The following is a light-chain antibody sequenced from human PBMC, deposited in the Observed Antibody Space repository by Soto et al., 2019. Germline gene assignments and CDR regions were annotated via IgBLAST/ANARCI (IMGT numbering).Light chain of an antibody. CDR2: GVS. V-gene: IGLV2-14*03. Sequence: QSALTQPASVSGSPGQSITISCAGTSRDIGGSNYVSWYQQHPGKAPKLMIYGVSNRPSGVSNRFSGSKSGNTASLTISGLQAEDEADYFCYSSRSSSSTFYVFGTGTQLTVL. CDR1: SRDIGGSNY. CDR3: YSSRSSSSTFYV. J-gene: IGLJ1*01.